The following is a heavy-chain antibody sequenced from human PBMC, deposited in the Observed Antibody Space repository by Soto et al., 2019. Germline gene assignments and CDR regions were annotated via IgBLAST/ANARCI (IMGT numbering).Heavy chain of an antibody. CDR3: ARELVGGYFDH. CDR2: VYHSGST. D-gene: IGHD1-26*01. Sequence: QLQLQESGSGLVKPSQTLSLTCAVSGGSISSGGYSWSWIRQPPGKGLEWIGYVYHSGSTYYNPSLKSRVTMSVDRSKNQFSLKLSSVTAADTAVYYCARELVGGYFDHRGQGNLGTGSS. CDR1: GGSISSGGYS. J-gene: IGHJ4*02. V-gene: IGHV4-30-2*01.